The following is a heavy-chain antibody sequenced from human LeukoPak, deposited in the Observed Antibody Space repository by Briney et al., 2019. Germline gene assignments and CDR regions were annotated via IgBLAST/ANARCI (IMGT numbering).Heavy chain of an antibody. CDR2: ISSSSSYI. V-gene: IGHV3-21*01. D-gene: IGHD3-9*01. CDR3: ARDWGYDILTGYLPLDY. Sequence: PGGSLRLSCAASVFTFSSYSMNWVRQAPGKGLEWVSSISSSSSYIYYADSVKGRFTISRDNAKNSLYLQMNSLRAEDTAVYYCARDWGYDILTGYLPLDYWGQGTLVTVSS. CDR1: VFTFSSYS. J-gene: IGHJ4*02.